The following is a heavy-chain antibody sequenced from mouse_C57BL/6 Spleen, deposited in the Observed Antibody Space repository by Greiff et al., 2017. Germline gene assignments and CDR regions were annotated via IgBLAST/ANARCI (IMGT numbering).Heavy chain of an antibody. D-gene: IGHD1-1*01. CDR2: IWGDGST. V-gene: IGHV2-3*01. CDR1: GFSLTSYG. J-gene: IGHJ3*01. CDR3: AKEGGNYYGSSLAWFAY. Sequence: VKLMESGPGLVAPSQSLSITCTVSGFSLTSYGVSWVRQPPGKGLEWLGVIWGDGSTNYHSALISRLSISKDNSKSQVFLKLNSLQTDDTATYYCAKEGGNYYGSSLAWFAYWGQGTLVTVSA.